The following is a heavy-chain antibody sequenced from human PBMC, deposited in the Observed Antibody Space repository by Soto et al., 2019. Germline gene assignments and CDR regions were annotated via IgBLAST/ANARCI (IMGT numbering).Heavy chain of an antibody. D-gene: IGHD3-10*01. CDR2: ISWNGDAT. V-gene: IGHV3-9*01. CDR1: GFTFDDYA. Sequence: VQLVESGGGLVQPGGSLRLSCAASGFTFDDYAIHWVRQIPGKGLEWVSGISWNGDATGYADSVKGRFTISRDNPKTPLYLQMDSLKPEDTAMYSCENPPLYGSGSDCGGQGTLVTVPS. J-gene: IGHJ4*02. CDR3: ENPPLYGSGSDC.